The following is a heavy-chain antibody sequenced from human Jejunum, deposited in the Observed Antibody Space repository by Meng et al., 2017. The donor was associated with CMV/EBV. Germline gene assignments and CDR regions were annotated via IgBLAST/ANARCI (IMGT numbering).Heavy chain of an antibody. V-gene: IGHV1-2*02. Sequence: GYTVPDYYIPWVRQAPGQGLEWMGCIAPSTGATNYAQKFQVRITMTRDTSITTSYMELSSLTSDDTAVYFCARVRSRYNWNDDAFWGQGTRVTVSS. CDR1: GYTVPDYY. CDR2: IAPSTGAT. J-gene: IGHJ4*02. CDR3: ARVRSRYNWNDDAF. D-gene: IGHD1-20*01.